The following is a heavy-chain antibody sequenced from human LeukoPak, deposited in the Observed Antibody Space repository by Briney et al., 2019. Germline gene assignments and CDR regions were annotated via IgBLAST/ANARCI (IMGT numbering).Heavy chain of an antibody. CDR1: GFTVDSNY. J-gene: IGHJ4*02. Sequence: GGSLRLSCAASGFTVDSNYLSWVRQAPGKGLEWVSTIYTGGNTYYAASVKGRFIISRDNSKNTLYLQMNSLRVEDTAVYYCARDSRSFIVMITEPRKNLVDYWGQGTLVTVSS. CDR3: ARDSRSFIVMITEPRKNLVDY. D-gene: IGHD3-16*01. CDR2: IYTGGNT. V-gene: IGHV3-53*01.